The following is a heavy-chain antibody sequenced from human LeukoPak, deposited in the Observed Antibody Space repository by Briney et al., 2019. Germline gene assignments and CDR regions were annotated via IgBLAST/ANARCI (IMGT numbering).Heavy chain of an antibody. CDR1: GCAVTANY. V-gene: IGHV3-66*04. Sequence: GGSLRLSCAASGCAVTANYMNWVRQAPGKGLEWVSVHYSGSTTYYADSVRGRFTVSRDNSKNTLYLQMNSLRVEDTAVYYCARLPAYYYGMDVWGQGTTVTVTS. CDR2: HYSGSTT. CDR3: ARLPAYYYGMDV. J-gene: IGHJ6*02.